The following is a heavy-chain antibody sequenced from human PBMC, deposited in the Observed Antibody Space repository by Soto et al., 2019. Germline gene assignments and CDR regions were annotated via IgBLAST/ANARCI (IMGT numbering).Heavy chain of an antibody. CDR3: ARDFGEVGATAVYDL. J-gene: IGHJ3*01. Sequence: GGSLRLSCAASVLRFSLYPMRWVRQAPGKGLVWVSRINGDGSDTSYGDSVKGRFTTSRDNAKNTLHLHMNSLGGEDTAVYYCARDFGEVGATAVYDLWGQGTMVTVS. V-gene: IGHV3-74*01. D-gene: IGHD1-26*01. CDR2: INGDGSDT. CDR1: VLRFSLYP.